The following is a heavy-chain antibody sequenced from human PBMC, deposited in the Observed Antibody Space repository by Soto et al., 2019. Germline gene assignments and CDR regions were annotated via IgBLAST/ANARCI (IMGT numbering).Heavy chain of an antibody. Sequence: QVQLVQSGAEVKKPGASVKVSCKASGYTFSRFTSYGITWVRQAPGQGLEWMGWISAYNGNTNYAQKLQGRVTMTTDTSTSTVYMELRSLRSDDTAVYYCARGGYSGNDPRYYYYYGMDVWGQGTTVTVSS. J-gene: IGHJ6*02. CDR3: ARGGYSGNDPRYYYYYGMDV. V-gene: IGHV1-18*04. CDR2: ISAYNGNT. D-gene: IGHD5-12*01. CDR1: GYTFSRFTSYG.